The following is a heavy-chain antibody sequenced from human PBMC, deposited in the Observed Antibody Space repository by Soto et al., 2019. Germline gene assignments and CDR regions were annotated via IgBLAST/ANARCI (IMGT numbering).Heavy chain of an antibody. Sequence: ASVKVSCKASGYTFTSYYMHWVRQAPGQGLEWMGIINPSGGSTSYAQKFQGRVTMTRDTSTSTVYMELSSLRSEDTAVYHCAREGQDIVVVPAASSGYGMDVWGQGTTVTV. J-gene: IGHJ6*02. CDR2: INPSGGST. CDR3: AREGQDIVVVPAASSGYGMDV. V-gene: IGHV1-46*01. CDR1: GYTFTSYY. D-gene: IGHD2-2*01.